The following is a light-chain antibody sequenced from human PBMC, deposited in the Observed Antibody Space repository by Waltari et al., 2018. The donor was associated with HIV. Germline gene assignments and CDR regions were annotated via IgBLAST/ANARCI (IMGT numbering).Light chain of an antibody. J-gene: IGLJ1*01. Sequence: QSALTQPASVSVSPGQSITISCTGTSSDVGSYNLVSWYLQHPGKAPKLMIYEGNKRPSGVSNRFSGSKSGNTASLTISGLQAEDEADYYCCSYSGSYTSYVFGAGTKVTVL. CDR3: CSYSGSYTSYV. CDR1: SSDVGSYNL. CDR2: EGN. V-gene: IGLV2-23*01.